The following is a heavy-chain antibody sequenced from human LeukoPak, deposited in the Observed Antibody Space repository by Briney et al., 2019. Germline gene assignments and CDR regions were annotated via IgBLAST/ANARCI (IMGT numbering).Heavy chain of an antibody. D-gene: IGHD3-22*01. J-gene: IGHJ4*02. CDR3: ARGGHYYDSSGYKD. V-gene: IGHV3-30-3*01. CDR2: ISYDGSNK. Sequence: GRSLRLSCAASGFTFSSYAMHWVRQAPGKGLEWVAVISYDGSNKYYADSVKGRFTISRDNSKNTLYLQMNSLRAEDTAVYYCARGGHYYDSSGYKDWGQGTLVTVSS. CDR1: GFTFSSYA.